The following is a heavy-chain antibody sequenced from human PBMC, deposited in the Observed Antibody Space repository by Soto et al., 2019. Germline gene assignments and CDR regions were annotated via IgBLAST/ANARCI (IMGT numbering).Heavy chain of an antibody. D-gene: IGHD7-27*01. CDR1: GDSISSSVW. Sequence: QVQMQESGPGLVKPSGTLSLTCAVSGDSISSSVWWTWVRQPPGKGLEWIGEVFHTGNTNYNPSLKSRVTMSLDKSTNEFSLKVTSVTAADTAIYYCARKAWVRFDYWGQGALVTVSS. CDR2: VFHTGNT. J-gene: IGHJ4*02. CDR3: ARKAWVRFDY. V-gene: IGHV4-4*02.